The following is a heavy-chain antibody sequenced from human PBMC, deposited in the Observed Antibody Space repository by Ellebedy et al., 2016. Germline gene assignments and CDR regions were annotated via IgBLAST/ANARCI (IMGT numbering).Heavy chain of an antibody. D-gene: IGHD3-16*01. CDR1: GTSIASSSFY. V-gene: IGHV4-39*02. CDR3: TRRAGGGSGGRYHFYMDV. J-gene: IGHJ6*03. Sequence: SETLSLXXSVSGTSIASSSFYWGWIRQTPGKGLEWIGNIFYGGSINYKSSLRSRVTMSVDTSTNHFSLRLSSVTAEDTGVYYCTRRAGGGSGGRYHFYMDVWGKGTTVTVSS. CDR2: IFYGGSI.